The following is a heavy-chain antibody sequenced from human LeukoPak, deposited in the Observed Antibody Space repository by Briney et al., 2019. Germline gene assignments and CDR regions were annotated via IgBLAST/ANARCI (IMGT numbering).Heavy chain of an antibody. CDR3: AREGGRSSSAFDY. J-gene: IGHJ4*02. CDR2: ISSSSSTI. CDR1: GLTISSYS. Sequence: GGSLRLSCAASGLTISSYSMSWVRQAPGKGLQWVSYISSSSSTIYYADSVKGRFTISRDNAKNSLYLQMNSLRAEDTAVYYCAREGGRSSSAFDYWGQGTLVTVSS. D-gene: IGHD6-13*01. V-gene: IGHV3-48*04.